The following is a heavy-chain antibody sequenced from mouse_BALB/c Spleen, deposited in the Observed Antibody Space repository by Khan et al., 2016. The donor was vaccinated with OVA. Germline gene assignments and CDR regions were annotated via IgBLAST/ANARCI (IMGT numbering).Heavy chain of an antibody. CDR3: TRSVGAAFAY. D-gene: IGHD1-1*02. Sequence: QVQLQQPGAELVKPGASVKLSCKASGYTFTSYYIYWVKQRPGQGLEWIGGINPSNGGTYFNEKFESKATLPVDKSSSTAFMQVSSLTSEDSAVYYGTRSVGAAFAYWGQGTLVTVSA. CDR2: INPSNGGT. V-gene: IGHV1S81*02. J-gene: IGHJ3*01. CDR1: GYTFTSYY.